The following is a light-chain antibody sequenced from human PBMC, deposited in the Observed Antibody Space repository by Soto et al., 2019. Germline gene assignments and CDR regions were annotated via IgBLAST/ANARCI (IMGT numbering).Light chain of an antibody. J-gene: IGKJ2*01. Sequence: EIVMTQSPATLSVSPGERVTLSCRASQSVRINLSWYHQKPGQAPRLVIYYTSTRATGIPARFSGSGSGTEFTLTISSLQSADFAVYYCQQYNNLPPYTFCQGTKLEIK. CDR2: YTS. CDR3: QQYNNLPPYT. CDR1: QSVRIN. V-gene: IGKV3-15*01.